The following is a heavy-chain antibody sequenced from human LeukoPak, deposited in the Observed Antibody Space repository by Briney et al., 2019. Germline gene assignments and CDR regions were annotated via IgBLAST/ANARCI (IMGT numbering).Heavy chain of an antibody. Sequence: PGRSLRLSCAASGFTFSSYAMHWVRQAPGKGLEWVAVIPYDGSNKYYADSVKGRFTISRDNSKNTLYLQMNSLRAEDTAVYYCAREGIAAALCFDYWGQGTLVTVSS. V-gene: IGHV3-30*04. D-gene: IGHD6-13*01. CDR2: IPYDGSNK. J-gene: IGHJ4*02. CDR3: AREGIAAALCFDY. CDR1: GFTFSSYA.